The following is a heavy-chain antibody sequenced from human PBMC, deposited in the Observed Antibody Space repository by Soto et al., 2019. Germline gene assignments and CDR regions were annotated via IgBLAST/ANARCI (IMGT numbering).Heavy chain of an antibody. V-gene: IGHV3-30-3*01. Sequence: GGSLRLSCAASGFTFSSYAMHWVRQAPGKGLEWVAVISYDGSNKYYADSVKGRFTISRDNSKNTLYLQMNSLRAEDTAVYYCARESFMIVGATVTKYFQHWGQGTLVTVSS. CDR3: ARESFMIVGATVTKYFQH. CDR2: ISYDGSNK. CDR1: GFTFSSYA. D-gene: IGHD1-26*01. J-gene: IGHJ1*01.